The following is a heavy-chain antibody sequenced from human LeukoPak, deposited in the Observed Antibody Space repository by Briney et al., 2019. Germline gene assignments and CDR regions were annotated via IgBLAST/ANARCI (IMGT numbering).Heavy chain of an antibody. CDR2: INAGNGNT. J-gene: IGHJ4*02. CDR3: ARVGYDYVWGSYRLFDY. Sequence: GASVKVSCKASGYTFTSYAMHWVRQAPGQRLEWMGWINAGNGNTKYSQEFQGRATITRDTSASTAYMELSSLRSEDMAVYYCARVGYDYVWGSYRLFDYWGQGTLVTVSS. V-gene: IGHV1-3*03. CDR1: GYTFTSYA. D-gene: IGHD3-16*02.